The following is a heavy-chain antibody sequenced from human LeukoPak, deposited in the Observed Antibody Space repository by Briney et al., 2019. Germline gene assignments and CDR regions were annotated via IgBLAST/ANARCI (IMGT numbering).Heavy chain of an antibody. Sequence: GGSLRLSGAAPGFAFSDYDMHWGRRAPGKGLGGVTFIWLDGRNKVYADSVKGRFTISRDNSKNTLSLQMNSLRGEDTAVYYCAKGGYRYSNNWWADYWGQGILVTVSS. D-gene: IGHD6-13*01. CDR3: AKGGYRYSNNWWADY. CDR2: IWLDGRNK. V-gene: IGHV3-30*02. J-gene: IGHJ4*02. CDR1: GFAFSDYD.